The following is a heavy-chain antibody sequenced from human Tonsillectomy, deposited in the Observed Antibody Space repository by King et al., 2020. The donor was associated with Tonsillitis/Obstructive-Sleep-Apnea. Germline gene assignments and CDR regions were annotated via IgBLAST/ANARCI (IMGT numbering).Heavy chain of an antibody. CDR1: GFTFSSNT. J-gene: IGHJ4*02. Sequence: VQLVESGGGLVQPGGSLRLSCAASGFTFSSNTMNWVRQAPGKGLEWVAYIGSSGSTIYYAASVKGRFTISRDNAKNSLYLQMNSLRDEDTAVYYCARALGSPYEYWGQGTLVTVSS. D-gene: IGHD7-27*01. CDR2: IGSSGSTI. V-gene: IGHV3-48*02. CDR3: ARALGSPYEY.